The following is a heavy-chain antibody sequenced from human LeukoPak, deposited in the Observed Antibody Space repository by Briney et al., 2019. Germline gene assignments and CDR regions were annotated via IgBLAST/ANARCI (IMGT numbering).Heavy chain of an antibody. CDR1: GFTFSGSA. Sequence: PGGSLRLSCAASGFTFSGSAMHWVRQASGKGLEWVGRIRSKANSYATAYAASVKGRFTISRDDSKNTAYLQMNSLKTEDTAVYYCTPQWDYYGSGSYLKGFDYWGQGTLVTVSS. J-gene: IGHJ4*02. CDR3: TPQWDYYGSGSYLKGFDY. D-gene: IGHD3-10*01. CDR2: IRSKANSYAT. V-gene: IGHV3-73*01.